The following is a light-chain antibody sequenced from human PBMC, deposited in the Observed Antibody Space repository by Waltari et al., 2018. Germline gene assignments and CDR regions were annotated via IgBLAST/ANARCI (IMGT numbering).Light chain of an antibody. CDR2: CPS. CDR3: QQSNNWPYT. CDR1: ESVSSN. J-gene: IGKJ2*01. V-gene: IGKV3-15*01. Sequence: EIVMTQSPATLSVSPGERVTLSCRASESVSSNLVWYQQKVGQAPRPLIYCPSTRATGIPARFSGSGSGKEFPLTISSLRSEDFAVYYCQQSNNWPYTFGQGTELEIK.